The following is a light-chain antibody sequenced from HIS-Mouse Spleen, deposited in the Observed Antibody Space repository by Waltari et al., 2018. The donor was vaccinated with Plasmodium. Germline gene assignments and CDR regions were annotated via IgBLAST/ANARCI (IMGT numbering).Light chain of an antibody. CDR2: KAS. CDR3: QQYNSYSYT. CDR1: QSISSW. J-gene: IGKJ2*01. Sequence: DIQMTQSPSTLSASVGDRVTITCLASQSISSWLAWYQQKPGKAPKLLIYKASSLESGVPSRFSGSGSGTEFTLTISSLQPDDFATYYCQQYNSYSYTCGQGTKLEIK. V-gene: IGKV1-5*03.